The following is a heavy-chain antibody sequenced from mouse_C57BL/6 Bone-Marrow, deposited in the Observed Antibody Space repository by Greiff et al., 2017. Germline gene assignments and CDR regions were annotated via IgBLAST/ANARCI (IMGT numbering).Heavy chain of an antibody. CDR2: IYPRSGNT. D-gene: IGHD2-5*01. J-gene: IGHJ4*01. CDR3: ARDRYSNYDVPCAMDY. V-gene: IGHV1-81*01. CDR1: GYTFTSYG. Sequence: VQLQQSGAELARPGASVKLSCKASGYTFTSYGISWVKQRTGQGLEWIGEIYPRSGNTYYNETFKGKATLTADKSSSTAYMELRSLTSEDSAVYFCARDRYSNYDVPCAMDYWGQGTSVTVSS.